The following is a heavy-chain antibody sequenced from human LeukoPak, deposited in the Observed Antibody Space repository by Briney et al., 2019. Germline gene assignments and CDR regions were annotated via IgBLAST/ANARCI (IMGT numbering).Heavy chain of an antibody. CDR1: GFTFSSYG. CDR2: IKQDGSEK. CDR3: AREWQGGIAAAGTRIEGDH. Sequence: GRSLRLSCAASGFTFSSYGMHWVRQAPGKGLEWVANIKQDGSEKNYVDSVKGRFTISRDNAENSLFLQMNSLRVEDTAVYYCAREWQGGIAAAGTRIEGDHWGQGTLVAVSS. D-gene: IGHD6-13*01. V-gene: IGHV3-7*01. J-gene: IGHJ4*02.